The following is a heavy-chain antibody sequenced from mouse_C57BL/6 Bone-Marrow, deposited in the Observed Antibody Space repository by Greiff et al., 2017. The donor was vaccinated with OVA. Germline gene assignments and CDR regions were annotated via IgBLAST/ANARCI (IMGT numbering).Heavy chain of an antibody. Sequence: QVQLQQSGAELVRPGTSVKVSCKASGYAFPNYLIEWVKQRPGQGLEWIGVINPGSGGTTYNEKFKGKATLTADKSSSTAYRQLSSLTSEDSAVYFCARTLPYYYAMDYWGQGTSVTVSS. CDR1: GYAFPNYL. V-gene: IGHV1-54*01. CDR2: INPGSGGT. J-gene: IGHJ4*01. CDR3: ARTLPYYYAMDY.